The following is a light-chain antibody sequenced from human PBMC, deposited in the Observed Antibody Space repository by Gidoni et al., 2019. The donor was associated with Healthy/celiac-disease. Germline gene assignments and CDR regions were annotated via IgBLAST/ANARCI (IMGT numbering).Light chain of an antibody. CDR3: AAWDDSLSGRGV. J-gene: IGLJ3*02. V-gene: IGLV1-47*01. CDR2: RNN. Sequence: QSVLTQPPSPSGTPGQRVTISCSGSSSNIGSNYVYWYQQLPVTAPKLLIYRNNQRPSGVPDRFSGSKSGTSASLAISGLRSEDEADYYCAAWDDSLSGRGVFGGGTKLTVL. CDR1: SSNIGSNY.